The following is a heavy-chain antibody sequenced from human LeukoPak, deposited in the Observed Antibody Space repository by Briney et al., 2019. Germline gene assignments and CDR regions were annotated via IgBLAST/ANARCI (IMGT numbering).Heavy chain of an antibody. CDR1: GYTFTGYY. CDR3: ARDLDFWSGSASDY. V-gene: IGHV1-2*02. CDR2: INPNSGGT. D-gene: IGHD3-3*01. Sequence: ASVKVSCKASGYTFTGYYMHWVRQAPGQGLEWMGWINPNSGGTNYAQKFQGRVTMTRDTSISTAYMELRSLRSDDTAVYYCARDLDFWSGSASDYWGQGTLVTVSS. J-gene: IGHJ4*02.